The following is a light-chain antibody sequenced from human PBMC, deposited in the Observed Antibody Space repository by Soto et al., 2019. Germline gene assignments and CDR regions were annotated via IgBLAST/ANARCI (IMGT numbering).Light chain of an antibody. J-gene: IGKJ5*01. CDR2: DAS. Sequence: DIQMTQSPSSLSASIGDRVTITCQASQDISNYLNWYQQKPGKAPKLLIYDASNLETGVPSRFSGSGSGTKFSFTISSLQPEDIATYYCHQYDNVPVTFGQGTRLEIK. CDR3: HQYDNVPVT. CDR1: QDISNY. V-gene: IGKV1-33*01.